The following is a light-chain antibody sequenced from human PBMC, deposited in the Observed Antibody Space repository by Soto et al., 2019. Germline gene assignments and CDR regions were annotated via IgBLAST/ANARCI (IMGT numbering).Light chain of an antibody. CDR2: GAS. Sequence: EIVMTESPATLSVSPGERATLSCRVSQSVRSNLAWYQQKPGQAPRRLIYGASTRATGIPARFSGSGSGTEFTLTISSLQSADFAVYYCQQYNNWPPWTFGQGTKVDIK. V-gene: IGKV3-15*01. CDR1: QSVRSN. CDR3: QQYNNWPPWT. J-gene: IGKJ1*01.